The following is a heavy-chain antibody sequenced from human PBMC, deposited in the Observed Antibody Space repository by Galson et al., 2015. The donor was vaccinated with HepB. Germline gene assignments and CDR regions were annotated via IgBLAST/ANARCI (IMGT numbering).Heavy chain of an antibody. J-gene: IGHJ4*02. CDR3: IRGYGLIRDY. CDR1: GFFFSHYW. CDR2: INSDGTMT. V-gene: IGHV3-74*01. D-gene: IGHD5-18*01. Sequence: SLRLSCAASGFFFSHYWMHWVRQAPGKGLVWVSRINSDGTMTDYADSVKGRFTISRDNANNTLFLQMNSLRAEDTAVYYCIRGYGLIRDYWGQGTLVTVSS.